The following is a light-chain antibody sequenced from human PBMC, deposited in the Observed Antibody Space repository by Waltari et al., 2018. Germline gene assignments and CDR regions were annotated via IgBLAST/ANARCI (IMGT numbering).Light chain of an antibody. CDR2: VGTGGIVG. J-gene: IGLJ1*01. CDR1: RAYRNYE. CDR3: GADHGSGTNFVYV. V-gene: IGLV9-49*01. Sequence: QPVVTQPPSASASLGASATLTLTLRRAYRNYEVHCFQQLPGKGPRFGLRVGTGGIVGSKGDGIPDRFSVLGSGLNRYLTIKNIQEEDESDYHCGADHGSGTNFVYVFGTGTKVTVL.